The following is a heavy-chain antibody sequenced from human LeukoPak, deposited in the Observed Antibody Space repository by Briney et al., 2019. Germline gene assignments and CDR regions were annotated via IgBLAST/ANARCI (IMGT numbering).Heavy chain of an antibody. CDR3: ARDLVVVVPAADSDRGYSYGIDY. CDR2: IKQGGSEK. V-gene: IGHV3-7*01. J-gene: IGHJ4*02. Sequence: GGSLRLSCAASGFTFSSYWMSWVRQAPGKGLEWVASIKQGGSEKYYVDSVKGRFTISRDNAKNSLYLQMNSLRAEDTAVYYCARDLVVVVPAADSDRGYSYGIDYWGQGTLVTVSS. CDR1: GFTFSSYW. D-gene: IGHD2-2*01.